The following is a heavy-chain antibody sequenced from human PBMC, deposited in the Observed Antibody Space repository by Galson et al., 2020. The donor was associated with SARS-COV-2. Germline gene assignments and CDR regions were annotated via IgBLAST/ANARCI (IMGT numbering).Heavy chain of an antibody. J-gene: IGHJ4*02. D-gene: IGHD5-12*01. Sequence: SQTLSLTCSVSGVSITDTSYYWGWIRQPPGKGLEWIGSIYLTGRTFYNPSLKSRVTISLDTSKNQFSVKLTSVTAADTAVYYCARKEATYDYWGQGALVTVSS. CDR1: GVSITDTSYY. CDR3: ARKEATYDY. CDR2: IYLTGRT. V-gene: IGHV4-39*07.